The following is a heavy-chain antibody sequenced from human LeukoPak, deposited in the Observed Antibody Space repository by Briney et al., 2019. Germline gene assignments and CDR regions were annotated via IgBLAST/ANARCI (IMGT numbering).Heavy chain of an antibody. CDR3: TRVQESSNWWGAFDV. CDR2: ISPSNGNT. CDR1: GYTFGTSG. J-gene: IGHJ3*01. D-gene: IGHD2-8*02. Sequence: GASVNVSCKTSGYTFGTSGISWLRQAPGQRLEWMGWISPSNGNTYYAQKVQGRVTMTTDTSTSTAYMELRSLRSDDTAVYYCTRVQESSNWWGAFDVWGQGTMVTVSS. V-gene: IGHV1-18*01.